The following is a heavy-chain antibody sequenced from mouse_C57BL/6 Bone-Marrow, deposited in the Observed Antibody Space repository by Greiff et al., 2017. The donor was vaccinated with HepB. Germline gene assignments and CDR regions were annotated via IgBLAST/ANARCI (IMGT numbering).Heavy chain of an antibody. CDR1: GYTFTSYW. D-gene: IGHD1-1*01. J-gene: IGHJ4*01. Sequence: QVQLQQPGAELVRPGSSVKLSCKASGYTFTSYWMHWVQQTPIQGLEWIGNIDPSDSETHYNQKFKDKATLTVDKSYSKAYMQLSSLKSEDSAVYYCARGHYYGNAMDYWGQGTSVTVSS. CDR2: IDPSDSET. V-gene: IGHV1-52*01. CDR3: ARGHYYGNAMDY.